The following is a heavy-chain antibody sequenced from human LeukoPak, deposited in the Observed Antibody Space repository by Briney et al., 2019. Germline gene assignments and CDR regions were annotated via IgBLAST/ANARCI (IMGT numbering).Heavy chain of an antibody. D-gene: IGHD6-19*01. Sequence: ASVKVSSKASGYTFNGYYIHWVRQAPGQGLEWMGWINPNSGGTNYAQKFQGRVTMTRDTSISTAYMELSRLRSDDTAVFYCATSSGWKSNIDYWGQGTLVTVSS. CDR3: ATSSGWKSNIDY. V-gene: IGHV1-2*02. CDR1: GYTFNGYY. CDR2: INPNSGGT. J-gene: IGHJ4*02.